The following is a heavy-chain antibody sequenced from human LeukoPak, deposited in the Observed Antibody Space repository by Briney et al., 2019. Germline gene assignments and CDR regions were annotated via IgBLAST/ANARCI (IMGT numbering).Heavy chain of an antibody. J-gene: IGHJ6*03. Sequence: ASVKVSCKASGYTFTSYAMHWVRQAPGQRLEWMGWINAGNGNTKYSQEFQGRVTITRDTSASTAYMELSSLRSEDMAVYYCARDRGEVDPYYYMDVWGKGTTVTVSS. D-gene: IGHD3-10*01. CDR3: ARDRGEVDPYYYMDV. CDR2: INAGNGNT. V-gene: IGHV1-3*03. CDR1: GYTFTSYA.